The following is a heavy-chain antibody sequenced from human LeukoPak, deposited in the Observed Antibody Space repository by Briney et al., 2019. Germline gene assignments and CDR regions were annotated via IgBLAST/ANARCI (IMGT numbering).Heavy chain of an antibody. Sequence: SETLSLTCAVSGYSISSGYYWGWIRQPPGKGLEWIGSIYHSGSTYYNPSLKSRVTISVDTSKNQFSLKLSSVTAAETAVYYCARTGCPSHCSGGRLNWSDPWGQGTLVTVSS. D-gene: IGHD2-15*01. J-gene: IGHJ5*02. V-gene: IGHV4-38-2*01. CDR1: GYSISSGYY. CDR2: IYHSGST. CDR3: ARTGCPSHCSGGRLNWSDP.